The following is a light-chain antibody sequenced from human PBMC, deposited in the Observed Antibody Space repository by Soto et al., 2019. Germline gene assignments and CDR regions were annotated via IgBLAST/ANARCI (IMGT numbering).Light chain of an antibody. CDR1: QSVSSW. Sequence: DIQLTQSPSTLSASVGDRVTITCRASQSVSSWLAWYQQKPGKAPKLVIYDASSSESGVPSRFSGSGSGTDFTLSISSLQPDDFATYYCQQYKSDPYTFGQGT. J-gene: IGKJ2*01. CDR3: QQYKSDPYT. V-gene: IGKV1-5*01. CDR2: DAS.